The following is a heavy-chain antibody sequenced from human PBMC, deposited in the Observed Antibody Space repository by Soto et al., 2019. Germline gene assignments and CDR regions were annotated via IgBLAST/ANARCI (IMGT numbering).Heavy chain of an antibody. Sequence: EVQLLESGGGLAQPGGSLRLSCAASGFTFNTYAMNWVRQAPGKGLEWVSTIRGSGAGTYYADSVKGRFTISRDNSKNTLYLQMNSLRAEDTAVYFCAKGFGISWQYYFDYWGQGTLVTVSS. CDR2: IRGSGAGT. CDR1: GFTFNTYA. D-gene: IGHD6-13*01. J-gene: IGHJ4*02. CDR3: AKGFGISWQYYFDY. V-gene: IGHV3-23*01.